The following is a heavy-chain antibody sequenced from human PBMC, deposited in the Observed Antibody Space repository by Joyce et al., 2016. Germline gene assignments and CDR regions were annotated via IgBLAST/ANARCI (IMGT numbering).Heavy chain of an antibody. CDR2: IFYAGCT. D-gene: IGHD1-26*01. Sequence: QVQLQESGPGLVKPSQTLSLTRTVSGGTIRSASYYWSWIRQHPGKGLEWIGYIFYAGCTYYNPSLKCRVNISIDTANSQFSLKLNSMTAADAAVYYCARDRGGSFLDYWGQGTLVTVSS. CDR3: ARDRGGSFLDY. V-gene: IGHV4-31*03. CDR1: GGTIRSASYY. J-gene: IGHJ4*02.